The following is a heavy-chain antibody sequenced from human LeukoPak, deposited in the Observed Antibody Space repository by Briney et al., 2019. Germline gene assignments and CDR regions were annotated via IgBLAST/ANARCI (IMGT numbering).Heavy chain of an antibody. J-gene: IGHJ4*02. CDR3: ARVLHRRNYDSSVYYGY. CDR2: ISSSSSTI. V-gene: IGHV3-48*01. CDR1: GFAFSGYG. D-gene: IGHD3-22*01. Sequence: PGGSLRLSCAASGFAFSGYGMHWVRQAPGKGLEWVSYISSSSSTIYYADSVKGRFTISRDNAKNSLYLQMNSLRAEDTAVYYCARVLHRRNYDSSVYYGYWDQGTLVTVSS.